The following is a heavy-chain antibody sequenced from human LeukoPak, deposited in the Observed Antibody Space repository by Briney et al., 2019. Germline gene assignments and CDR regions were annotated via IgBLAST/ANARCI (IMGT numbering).Heavy chain of an antibody. CDR1: GDSISSHY. D-gene: IGHD6-19*01. V-gene: IGHV4-59*11. CDR3: AGIWYSSGYYFDY. CDR2: IYDTGTT. Sequence: PSETLSLTCTVSGDSISSHYWRWIRQPPGKGLEWIAYIYDTGTTVSNPSLKSRVSMSLDRSKNEFSLQLTSVTAADTAVYYCAGIWYSSGYYFDYWGQGTLVTVSS. J-gene: IGHJ4*02.